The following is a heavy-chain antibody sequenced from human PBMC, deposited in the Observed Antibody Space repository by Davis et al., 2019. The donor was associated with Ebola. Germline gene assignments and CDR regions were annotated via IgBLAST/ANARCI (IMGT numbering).Heavy chain of an antibody. CDR2: IIPIFGTA. CDR1: GGTFSSYA. D-gene: IGHD1-14*01. CDR3: ATGQEILSNKDYYYYGMDV. Sequence: SAMVSCKASGGTFSSYAISWVRQAPGQGLEWMGGIIPIFGTANYAQKFQGRVTITADESTSTAYMELSSLRSEDTAVYYCATGQEILSNKDYYYYGMDVWGQGTTVTVSS. J-gene: IGHJ6*02. V-gene: IGHV1-69*13.